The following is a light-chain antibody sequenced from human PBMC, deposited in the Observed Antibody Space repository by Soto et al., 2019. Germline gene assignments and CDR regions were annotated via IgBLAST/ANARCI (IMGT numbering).Light chain of an antibody. V-gene: IGLV1-44*01. J-gene: IGLJ1*01. Sequence: GSHSVNWFQHLPGTAPRLLITTNNQRPSGVPARFSGYKSDTSASLVISGLQSEDEAHYYCATWDDDLKGVFGIGTKVTVL. CDR1: GSHS. CDR3: ATWDDDLKGV. CDR2: TNN.